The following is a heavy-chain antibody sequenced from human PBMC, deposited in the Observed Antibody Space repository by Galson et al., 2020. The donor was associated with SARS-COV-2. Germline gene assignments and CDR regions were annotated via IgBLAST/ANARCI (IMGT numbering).Heavy chain of an antibody. CDR2: IKTRKYGGTA. V-gene: IGHV3-15*01. Sequence: GGSLRLSCVISGFTLDYAWMRWVRQAPGKGLEWVGHIKTRKYGGTADYAARVKDRFVMSSDEPQNTVYLQMNSLKTEDTAVYYCATDWPYCSGGRCKGELRLWGQGTLVTVSS. D-gene: IGHD2-15*01. CDR1: GFTLDYAW. J-gene: IGHJ4*02. CDR3: ATDWPYCSGGRCKGELRL.